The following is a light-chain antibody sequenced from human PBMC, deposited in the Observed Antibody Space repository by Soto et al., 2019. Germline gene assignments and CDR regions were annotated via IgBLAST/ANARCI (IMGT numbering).Light chain of an antibody. J-gene: IGKJ1*01. CDR2: MVS. CDR1: QSLLHSDGKTY. V-gene: IGKV2-30*02. Sequence: DIVMTQTPLSLSVTPGQPASISCKSSQSLLHSDGKTYLYWFQQRPGQSPRRLIYMVSNRDSGVPDRFSGSGSGTDFTLKISRVEAEDVGVYYCMQATHWPWTFGQGTKVDIK. CDR3: MQATHWPWT.